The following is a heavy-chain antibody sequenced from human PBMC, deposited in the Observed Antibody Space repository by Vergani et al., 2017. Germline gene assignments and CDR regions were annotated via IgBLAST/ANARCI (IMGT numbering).Heavy chain of an antibody. J-gene: IGHJ6*02. D-gene: IGHD6-19*01. V-gene: IGHV4-61*02. Sequence: QVQLQESGPGLVKPSQTLSLTCTVSGDSISSGSYYWSWIRQPAGQGLEWIGRIYARGSTNYNPSLRSRVTISVATSKNQFSLKLGSVTAADTAVYYCARGAYSTGWYEVSAYYYYGMDVWGQGTTVTVSS. CDR1: GDSISSGSYY. CDR2: IYARGST. CDR3: ARGAYSTGWYEVSAYYYYGMDV.